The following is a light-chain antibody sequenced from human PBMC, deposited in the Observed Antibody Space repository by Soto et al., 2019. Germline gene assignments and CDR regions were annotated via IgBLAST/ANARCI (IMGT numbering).Light chain of an antibody. V-gene: IGKV1-5*01. CDR3: QQYNSYSS. CDR2: DAS. Sequence: DIQMTQSPSTLSASVGDRVTITCRASQSISSWLAWYQQKPGKAPKLLIYDASSLESGVPSRFSGSGSGTEFTLTISSLQPDDCATYDCQQYNSYSSFGQGTKLEIK. J-gene: IGKJ2*03. CDR1: QSISSW.